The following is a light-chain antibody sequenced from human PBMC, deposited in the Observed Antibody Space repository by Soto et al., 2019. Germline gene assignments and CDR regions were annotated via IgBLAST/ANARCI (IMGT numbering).Light chain of an antibody. V-gene: IGKV3D-20*02. CDR2: STS. J-gene: IGKJ2*01. CDR3: QQRSNWPYT. Sequence: EIVLTQSPGTLSLSPGERATLSCRASKSVISSYLAWYQQKPGQAPRLLIYSTSSRATGIPDRFSGSGSGTDFTLTLSRLEPEDFAVYYCQQRSNWPYTFGQGTKLEIK. CDR1: KSVISSY.